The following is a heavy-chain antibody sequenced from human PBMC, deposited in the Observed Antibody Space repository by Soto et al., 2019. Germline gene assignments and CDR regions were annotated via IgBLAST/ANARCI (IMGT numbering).Heavy chain of an antibody. J-gene: IGHJ3*02. V-gene: IGHV4-34*01. CDR2: INHSGST. CDR1: GGSFSGYY. D-gene: IGHD2-2*01. Sequence: SETLSLTCAVYGGSFSGYYWSWIRQPPWKGLEWIGEINHSGSTNYNPSLKSRVTISVDTSKNQFSLKLSSVTAADTAVYYCARGRGYCSSTSCYGHAFDIWGQGTMVTVS. CDR3: ARGRGYCSSTSCYGHAFDI.